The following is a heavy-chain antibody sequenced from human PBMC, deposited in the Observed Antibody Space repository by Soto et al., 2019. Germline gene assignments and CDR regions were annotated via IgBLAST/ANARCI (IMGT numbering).Heavy chain of an antibody. V-gene: IGHV1-2*04. CDR2: INPNSGGT. D-gene: IGHD6-13*01. CDR1: GYTFTGYY. Sequence: ASVKVSCKASGYTFTGYYMHWVRQAPGQGLEWMGWINPNSGGTNYAQKFQGWVTMTRDTSISTAYMELSRLRSDDTAVYYCARSIAAAGTNWFDPWGQGTLVTVSS. J-gene: IGHJ5*02. CDR3: ARSIAAAGTNWFDP.